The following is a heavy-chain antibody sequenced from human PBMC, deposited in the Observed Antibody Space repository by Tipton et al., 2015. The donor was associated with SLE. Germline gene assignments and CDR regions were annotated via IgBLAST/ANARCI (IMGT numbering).Heavy chain of an antibody. CDR1: DGSISSNSYF. CDR3: TRGIFPPFDY. CDR2: INHSGSS. J-gene: IGHJ4*02. V-gene: IGHV4-39*07. D-gene: IGHD3-3*02. Sequence: TLSLTCTVSDGSISSNSYFWGWIRQPPGKGLEWIGEINHSGSSNYNPSLKSRVTISVDTSKNQFSLKLSSVTAADTAVYYCTRGIFPPFDYWGQGTLVTVSS.